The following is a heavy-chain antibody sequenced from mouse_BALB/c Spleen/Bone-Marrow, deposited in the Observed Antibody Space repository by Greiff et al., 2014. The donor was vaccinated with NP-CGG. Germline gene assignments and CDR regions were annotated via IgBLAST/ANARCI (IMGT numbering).Heavy chain of an antibody. CDR1: GYAFSSSW. CDR2: IYPGDGDT. CDR3: ARGGNSWYFDV. J-gene: IGHJ1*01. V-gene: IGHV1-82*01. Sequence: VQLQESGPELVKPGASVKISCKASGYAFSSSWMNWVKQRPGQGLEWIGRIYPGDGDTNYNGKFKGKATLTADKSSSTAYMQLSSLTSVDSAVYFCARGGNSWYFDVWGVGTTVTVSS. D-gene: IGHD2-1*01.